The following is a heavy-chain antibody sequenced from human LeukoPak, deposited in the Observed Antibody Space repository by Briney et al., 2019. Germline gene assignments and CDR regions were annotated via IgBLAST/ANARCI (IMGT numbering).Heavy chain of an antibody. J-gene: IGHJ5*02. V-gene: IGHV4-34*01. CDR2: INHSGST. Sequence: PSETLSLTCAVYGGSFSGYYWSWIRQPPGKGLEWIGEINHSGSTNYNPSLKSRVTISVDTSKNQFSLKLSSVTAADTAVYHCARKAHDILTGYYRVDWFDPWGQGTLVTVSS. D-gene: IGHD3-9*01. CDR3: ARKAHDILTGYYRVDWFDP. CDR1: GGSFSGYY.